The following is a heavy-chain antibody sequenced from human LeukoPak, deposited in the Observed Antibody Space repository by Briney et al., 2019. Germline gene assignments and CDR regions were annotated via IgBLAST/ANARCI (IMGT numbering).Heavy chain of an antibody. D-gene: IGHD4-17*01. V-gene: IGHV3-33*01. CDR2: IWYDGSNK. CDR3: ARAIGDYVHHGGFDY. Sequence: EGSLRLSCAASGFTFSSYGMHWVRQAPGKGLEWVAVIWYDGSNKYYADSVKGRFTISRDNSKNTLYLQMNSLRAEDTAVYYCARAIGDYVHHGGFDYWGQGTLVTVSS. J-gene: IGHJ4*02. CDR1: GFTFSSYG.